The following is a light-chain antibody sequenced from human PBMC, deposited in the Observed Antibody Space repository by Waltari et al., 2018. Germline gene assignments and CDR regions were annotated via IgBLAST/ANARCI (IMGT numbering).Light chain of an antibody. CDR1: QSVMTY. V-gene: IGKV3-11*01. Sequence: EIVLTQSPATLSLSPGERATLSCRASQSVMTYLAWYQQRPGQSPRLLIYEASNRATGIPARFSGSGSGTDFTLTISSLEPEDFAVYYCQQRSNWPPMYTFGQGTKLEIK. CDR3: QQRSNWPPMYT. J-gene: IGKJ2*01. CDR2: EAS.